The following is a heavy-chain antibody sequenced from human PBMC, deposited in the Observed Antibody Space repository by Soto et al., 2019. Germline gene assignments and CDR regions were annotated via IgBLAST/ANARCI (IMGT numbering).Heavy chain of an antibody. CDR3: ARDQSSSWLSGDY. CDR2: ISYNRSNI. D-gene: IGHD6-13*01. J-gene: IGHJ4*02. V-gene: IGHV3-30*03. Sequence: GGSLRLSCAASGFTFSSYGMNWVRQAPGKGLEWVAVISYNRSNINYADSVKGRFTISRDNAKNSLYLQMNSLRAEDTAVYYCARDQSSSWLSGDYWGQGT. CDR1: GFTFSSYG.